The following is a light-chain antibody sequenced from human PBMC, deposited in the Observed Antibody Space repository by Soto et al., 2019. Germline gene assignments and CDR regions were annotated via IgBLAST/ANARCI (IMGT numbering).Light chain of an antibody. Sequence: QPVLTQPASVSESPGQSITISCTGTSSDVGSYKLVSWYQQHPGKAPKLMISEVSKRPSGISDRFSGSKSGSTASLTISGLQAEDEADYYCCSYAGTSTHTVFGGGTQLTVL. CDR2: EVS. V-gene: IGLV2-23*02. CDR3: CSYAGTSTHTV. CDR1: SSDVGSYKL. J-gene: IGLJ7*01.